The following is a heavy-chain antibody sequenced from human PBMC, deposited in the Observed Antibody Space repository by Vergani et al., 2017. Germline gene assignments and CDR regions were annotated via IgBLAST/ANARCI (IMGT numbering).Heavy chain of an antibody. CDR2: INHSGST. CDR1: GGSFSGYY. CDR3: ARDRAVGYFDL. V-gene: IGHV4-34*01. J-gene: IGHJ2*01. Sequence: QVQLQQWGAGLLKPSETLSLTCAVYGGSFSGYYWSWIRQPPGKGLEWIGEINHSGSTNYNPSLKSRVTMSVDTSKNQFSLKLSSVTAADTAVYYCARDRAVGYFDLWGRGTLVTVSS.